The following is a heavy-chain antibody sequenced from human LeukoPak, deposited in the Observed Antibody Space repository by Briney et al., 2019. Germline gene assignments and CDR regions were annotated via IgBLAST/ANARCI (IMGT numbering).Heavy chain of an antibody. Sequence: PGGSLRLSCAASGITLSNYGMSWVRQAPGKGLEWVAGISGSWGSTNYADSVKGRFTISRDNPKNTLYLQMNSLRAEDTAVYFCAKRGVVIRVILVGFHKEAYYFDSWGQGALVTVSS. J-gene: IGHJ4*02. V-gene: IGHV3-23*01. CDR1: GITLSNYG. CDR2: ISGSWGST. D-gene: IGHD3-22*01. CDR3: AKRGVVIRVILVGFHKEAYYFDS.